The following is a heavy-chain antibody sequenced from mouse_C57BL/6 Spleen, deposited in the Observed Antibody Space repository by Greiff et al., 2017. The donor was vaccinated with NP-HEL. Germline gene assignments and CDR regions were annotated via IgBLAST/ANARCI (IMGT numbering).Heavy chain of an antibody. CDR3: ATSIYDPDYYAGGY. V-gene: IGHV1-82*01. CDR1: GYSFSSSW. J-gene: IGHJ4*01. CDR2: IYPGDGDT. Sequence: VQLQQSGPELVKPGASVKISCKASGYSFSSSWMNWVKQRPGKGLEWIGRIYPGDGDTNYNGQFKGKATLTADKSSSTADMQLSSLTSEDSAVYFCATSIYDPDYYAGGYRGQGTSVAVAS. D-gene: IGHD1-1*01.